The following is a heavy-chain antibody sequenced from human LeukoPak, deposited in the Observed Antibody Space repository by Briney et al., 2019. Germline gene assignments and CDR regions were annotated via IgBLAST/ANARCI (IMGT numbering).Heavy chain of an antibody. V-gene: IGHV4-4*07. J-gene: IGHJ5*02. D-gene: IGHD6-13*01. CDR1: GGSISSYY. Sequence: SETLSLTCTVSGGSISSYYWRGIRQPAGKGLEGIGRIYTSGSTNYNPSLKSRVTMSVDTSKNQFSLKLSSVTAADTAVYYCARAPAGSSSWYWFDPWGQGTLVTVSS. CDR3: ARAPAGSSSWYWFDP. CDR2: IYTSGST.